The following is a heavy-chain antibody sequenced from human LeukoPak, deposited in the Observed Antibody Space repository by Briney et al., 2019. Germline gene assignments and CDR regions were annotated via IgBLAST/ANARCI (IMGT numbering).Heavy chain of an antibody. CDR2: ISGSDGST. Sequence: GGSLRLSCAASGFTFSSYAMSWARQAPGKGLEWVSAISGSDGSTYYADSVKGRFTISRDNSKNTLYLQMNSLRAEDTAVYYCAKTRRYCSGGSCYWVDFDYWGQGTLVTVSS. D-gene: IGHD2-15*01. CDR1: GFTFSSYA. CDR3: AKTRRYCSGGSCYWVDFDY. V-gene: IGHV3-23*01. J-gene: IGHJ4*02.